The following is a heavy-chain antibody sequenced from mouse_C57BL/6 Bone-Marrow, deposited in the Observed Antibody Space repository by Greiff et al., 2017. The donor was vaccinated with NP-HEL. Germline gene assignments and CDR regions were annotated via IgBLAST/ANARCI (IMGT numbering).Heavy chain of an antibody. D-gene: IGHD1-1*01. CDR1: GFSLSTSGMG. CDR3: ARRGDYYGSSPYWYFDV. Sequence: QVTLNESGPGILQSSQTLSLTCSFSGFSLSTSGMGVSWIRQPSGKGLEWLAHIYWDDDKRYNPSLKSRLTISKDTSRNQVFLKITRVDPAETATYYCARRGDYYGSSPYWYFDVWGTGTTVTVSS. V-gene: IGHV8-12*01. J-gene: IGHJ1*03. CDR2: IYWDDDK.